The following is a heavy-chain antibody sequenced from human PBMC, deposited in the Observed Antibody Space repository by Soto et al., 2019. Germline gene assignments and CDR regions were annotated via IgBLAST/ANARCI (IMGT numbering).Heavy chain of an antibody. Sequence: EVQLVESGGGLVQPGGSLRLSCAASEFTFSDQYMDWVRQAPGKGLEWVGRIRNKANYYTTEYAASVKGRFTISRDDSKNSLYLQMNSLKTEDTAVYYCARAGNPDYSRYGSGMDVWGQGTTVTVSS. J-gene: IGHJ6*02. V-gene: IGHV3-72*01. CDR2: IRNKANYYTT. D-gene: IGHD4-4*01. CDR1: EFTFSDQY. CDR3: ARAGNPDYSRYGSGMDV.